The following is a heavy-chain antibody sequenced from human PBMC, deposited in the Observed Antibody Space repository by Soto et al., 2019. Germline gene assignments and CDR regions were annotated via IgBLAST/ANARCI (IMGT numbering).Heavy chain of an antibody. J-gene: IGHJ3*02. Sequence: PGGSLRLSCAASGFTFSSYAMSWVRQAPGKGLEWVSAISGSGGSTYYADSVKGRFTISRDNSKNTLYLQMNSLRAEDTAVYYCAKDWDYDSSGYHDAFDIWGQGTMVTVSS. CDR1: GFTFSSYA. CDR3: AKDWDYDSSGYHDAFDI. D-gene: IGHD3-22*01. CDR2: ISGSGGST. V-gene: IGHV3-23*01.